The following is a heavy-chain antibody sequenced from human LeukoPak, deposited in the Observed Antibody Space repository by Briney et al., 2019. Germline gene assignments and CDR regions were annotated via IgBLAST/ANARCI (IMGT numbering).Heavy chain of an antibody. D-gene: IGHD3-22*01. CDR2: ISGYNGNT. CDR1: GYSFTSYG. Sequence: ASVKVSCKASGYSFTSYGFTWVRQAPGQGLEWMGWISGYNGNTNYEQKFQGRVTMTTDTSTSTAYVELRSLRSDDTAVYYCARDLSGFYLLGRYWGQGTLVTVSS. CDR3: ARDLSGFYLLGRY. J-gene: IGHJ4*02. V-gene: IGHV1-18*01.